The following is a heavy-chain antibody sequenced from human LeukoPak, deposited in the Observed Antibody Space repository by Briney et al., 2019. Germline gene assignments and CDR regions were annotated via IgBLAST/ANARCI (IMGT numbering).Heavy chain of an antibody. Sequence: PGGSLRLSCAASGFTFSSYGMDWVRQAPGMGLEWVAFIRYDGSNKYYADSVKGRFTISRDNSKNTLYLQMNSLRAEDPAVYYCASEVGATGDYWGQGTLVTVSS. CDR3: ASEVGATGDY. D-gene: IGHD1-26*01. CDR2: IRYDGSNK. V-gene: IGHV3-30*02. J-gene: IGHJ4*02. CDR1: GFTFSSYG.